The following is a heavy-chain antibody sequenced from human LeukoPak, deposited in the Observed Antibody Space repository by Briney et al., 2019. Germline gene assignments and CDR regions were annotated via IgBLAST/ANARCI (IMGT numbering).Heavy chain of an antibody. CDR2: ISSSSSYI. D-gene: IGHD2/OR15-2a*01. V-gene: IGHV3-21*01. CDR1: GFTFSSYS. J-gene: IGHJ6*02. CDR3: ARDPTWDYYGMDV. Sequence: GGSLRLSCAASGFTFSSYSMNWVRQAPGKGLEWVSSISSSSSYIYYADSVKGRFTIPRDNAKNSLYLQMNSLRAEDTAVYYCARDPTWDYYGMDVWGQGTTVTVSS.